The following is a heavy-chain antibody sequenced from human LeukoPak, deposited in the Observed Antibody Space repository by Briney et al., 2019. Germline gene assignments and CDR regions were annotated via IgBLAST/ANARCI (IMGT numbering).Heavy chain of an antibody. V-gene: IGHV3-23*03. CDR1: GFTFSSYG. J-gene: IGHJ3*02. CDR3: AKDIVVVTSGSNAFDI. Sequence: GGSLGLSCAASGFTFSSYGMNWVRQAPGKGLEWVSVIYSGYTTNYADSVRGRFTISRDNSKNTLYLQMNSLRAEDTAVYYCAKDIVVVTSGSNAFDIWGQGTTVTVSS. CDR2: IYSGYTT. D-gene: IGHD2-21*02.